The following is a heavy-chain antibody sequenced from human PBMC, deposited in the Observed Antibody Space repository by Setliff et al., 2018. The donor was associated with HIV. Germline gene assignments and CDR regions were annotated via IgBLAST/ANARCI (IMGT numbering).Heavy chain of an antibody. V-gene: IGHV4-61*02. CDR2: IYTSGST. D-gene: IGHD3-3*01. Sequence: SETLSLTCTVSGGSISSGSYYWSWIRQPAGEGLEWIGRIYTSGSTNYNPSLKSRVTISVDTSKNQFSLKLSSVTAADTAVYYCAGSWSGYPLSFGYWGQGTLVTVSS. CDR3: AGSWSGYPLSFGY. CDR1: GGSISSGSYY. J-gene: IGHJ4*02.